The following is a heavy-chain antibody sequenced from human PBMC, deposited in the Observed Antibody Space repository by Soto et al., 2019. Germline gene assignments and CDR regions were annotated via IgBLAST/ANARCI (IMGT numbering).Heavy chain of an antibody. CDR2: IIPIFGTA. D-gene: IGHD3-16*01. V-gene: IGHV1-69*06. CDR3: ARRGGVEYYYGMDV. J-gene: IGHJ6*02. CDR1: GGTFSSYA. Sequence: SVKVSCKASGGTFSSYAISWVRQAPGQGLEWMGGIIPIFGTANYAQKFQGRVTITADKSTSTAYMELSSLRSEDTAVYYCARRGGVEYYYGMDVCGQGPTVTVYS.